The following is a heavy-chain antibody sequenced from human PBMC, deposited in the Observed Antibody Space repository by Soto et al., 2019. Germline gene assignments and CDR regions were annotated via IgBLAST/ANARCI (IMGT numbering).Heavy chain of an antibody. J-gene: IGHJ6*02. D-gene: IGHD6-13*01. CDR1: GVSITTSSYF. V-gene: IGHV4-39*07. Sequence: PSETLSLTCTVSGVSITTSSYFWGWIRQPPGKGLEWIGSVYYSGSTYYNPSLKSRVTISVDTSKTQFSLKLSSVTAADTAVYYCARDRGYSSSLTNGGMDVWGQGTTVTVSS. CDR3: ARDRGYSSSLTNGGMDV. CDR2: VYYSGST.